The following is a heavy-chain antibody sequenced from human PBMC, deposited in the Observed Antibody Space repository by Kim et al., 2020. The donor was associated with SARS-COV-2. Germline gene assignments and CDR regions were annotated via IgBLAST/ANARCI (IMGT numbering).Heavy chain of an antibody. CDR3: ASSSEYSSSPWDWFDP. Sequence: KFKGRVTITADESTSTAYMELSSLRSEDTAVYYCASSSEYSSSPWDWFDPWGQGTLVTVSS. D-gene: IGHD6-6*01. J-gene: IGHJ5*02. V-gene: IGHV1-69*01.